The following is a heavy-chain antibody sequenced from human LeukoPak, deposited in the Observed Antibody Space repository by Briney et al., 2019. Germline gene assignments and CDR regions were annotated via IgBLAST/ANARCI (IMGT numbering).Heavy chain of an antibody. CDR3: ARGCRTTVTTYYYYGMDV. D-gene: IGHD4-17*01. CDR2: ISAYNGNT. CDR1: GYTFTSYG. V-gene: IGHV1-18*01. J-gene: IGHJ6*02. Sequence: ASVKVSCKASGYTFTSYGISWVRQAPGQGLEWMGWISAYNGNTNYAQKLQGRVTMTTDTSTSTAYMELRSLRSDDTAVYYCARGCRTTVTTYYYYGMDVWGQGTTVTVPS.